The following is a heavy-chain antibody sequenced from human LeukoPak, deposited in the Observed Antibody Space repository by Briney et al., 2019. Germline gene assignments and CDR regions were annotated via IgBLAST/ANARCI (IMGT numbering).Heavy chain of an antibody. D-gene: IGHD3-10*01. CDR1: GGSFSGYY. CDR3: ARGGRKWRKLLWFGELGPRDY. CDR2: INHSGST. J-gene: IGHJ4*02. Sequence: NTSETLSLTCAVYGGSFSGYYWSWIRQPPGKGLEWIGEINHSGSTNYNPSLKGRVTISVDTSKNQFSLKLSSVTAADTAVYYCARGGRKWRKLLWFGELGPRDYWGQGTLVTVSS. V-gene: IGHV4-34*01.